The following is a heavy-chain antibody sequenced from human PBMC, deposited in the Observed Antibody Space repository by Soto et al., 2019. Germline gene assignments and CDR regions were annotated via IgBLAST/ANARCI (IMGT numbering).Heavy chain of an antibody. J-gene: IGHJ3*02. V-gene: IGHV3-30*18. D-gene: IGHD1-26*01. CDR3: AKAYSGPFDI. CDR2: ISYDGSKK. CDR1: GFTFSSYD. Sequence: PPGGSLRLSCAASGFTFSSYDIHWVRQAPGKGLEWVAVISYDGSKKYHADSVKGQFTISRDNSKNTLYLQMNSLRAEDTAVYYCAKAYSGPFDIWGQGTMVTVSS.